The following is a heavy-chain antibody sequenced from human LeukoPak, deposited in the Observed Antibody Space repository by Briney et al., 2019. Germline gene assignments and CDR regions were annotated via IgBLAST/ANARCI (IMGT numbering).Heavy chain of an antibody. CDR1: GGSISSYY. J-gene: IGHJ4*02. CDR3: ARDRNYYFDY. CDR2: IYTSGST. D-gene: IGHD4-11*01. V-gene: IGHV4-4*07. Sequence: SETLSLTCTVSGGSISSYYWNWIRQPAGKGLEWIGHIYTSGSTNYNPSLKSRVTMSVDTSKNQFSLRLSSVTAADTAVYYCARDRNYYFDYWGQGTLVTVSS.